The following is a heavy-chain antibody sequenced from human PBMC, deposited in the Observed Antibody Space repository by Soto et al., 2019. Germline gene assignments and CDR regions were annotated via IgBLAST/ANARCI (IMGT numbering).Heavy chain of an antibody. D-gene: IGHD2-2*01. J-gene: IGHJ3*02. V-gene: IGHV3-21*01. CDR3: VRESYPAKAFDI. CDR2: IRSRSIDM. Sequence: EVQLVESGGGLVKPGESLRLSCAASGFTFSNYNINWVRQAPGKGLEWVSSIRSRSIDMYYADSVKGRFTISRDDAKNSLSLQMNGLRAEETAVYFCVRESYPAKAFDIWGQGTMVTVSS. CDR1: GFTFSNYN.